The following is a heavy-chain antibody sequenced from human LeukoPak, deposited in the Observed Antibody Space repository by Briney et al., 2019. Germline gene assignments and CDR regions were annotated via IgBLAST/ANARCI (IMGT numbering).Heavy chain of an antibody. Sequence: ASVKVPCKASGGTFSNYAISWVRQAPGQGLEWIGRIIPILGVTNYAQKFQGRVTITADKSTSTAYMDLSSLRSEDTAVYYCANRYFDWSTSILYGGNYFDYWGQGTLVTVSS. CDR3: ANRYFDWSTSILYGGNYFDY. CDR1: GGTFSNYA. D-gene: IGHD3-9*01. J-gene: IGHJ4*02. CDR2: IIPILGVT. V-gene: IGHV1-69*04.